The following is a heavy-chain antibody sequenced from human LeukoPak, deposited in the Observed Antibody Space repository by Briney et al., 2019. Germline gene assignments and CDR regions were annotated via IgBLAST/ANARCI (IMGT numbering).Heavy chain of an antibody. D-gene: IGHD3-22*01. CDR2: VNSDGSTT. CDR3: ARARYYDSPDY. J-gene: IGHJ4*02. V-gene: IGHV3-74*01. CDR1: GFTFSSYW. Sequence: GGSLRLSCAASGFTFSSYWMHWVRQAPGKGLVWVSRVNSDGSTTNYADSVEGRFTISRDNAKNTLYMQMNSLRAEDTAVYYCARARYYDSPDYWGQGTLVTVSS.